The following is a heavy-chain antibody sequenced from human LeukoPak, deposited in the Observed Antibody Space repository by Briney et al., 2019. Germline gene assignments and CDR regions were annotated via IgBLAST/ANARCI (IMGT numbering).Heavy chain of an antibody. CDR1: GGTFSTYA. D-gene: IGHD4-23*01. CDR3: ASTTVAPYYYYMDV. J-gene: IGHJ6*03. CDR2: IIPMFDTT. Sequence: SVKVSCKASGGTFSTYAVSWVRQAPGQGLEWMGGIIPMFDTTKYAQKFQGRVTITADKSTGTAYMELSSLRSEDTAVYYCASTTVAPYYYYMDVWGKGTTVTVS. V-gene: IGHV1-69*06.